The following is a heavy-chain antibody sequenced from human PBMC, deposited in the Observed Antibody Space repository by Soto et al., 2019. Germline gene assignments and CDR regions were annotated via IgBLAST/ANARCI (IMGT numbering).Heavy chain of an antibody. D-gene: IGHD3-9*01. Sequence: TVRVSCKAYGYPFIKYGISWIRQAPEQGLEWMGWIKVDSGYTNYAQKFQGRVTMTADTSSDTAFMELRSLRLDDTAVYFCATSYDTGFDPWGQGTLVSVSS. CDR2: IKVDSGYT. V-gene: IGHV1-18*04. CDR3: ATSYDTGFDP. J-gene: IGHJ5*02. CDR1: GYPFIKYG.